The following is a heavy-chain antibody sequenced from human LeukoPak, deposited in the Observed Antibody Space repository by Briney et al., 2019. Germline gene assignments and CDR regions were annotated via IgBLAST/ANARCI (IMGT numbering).Heavy chain of an antibody. V-gene: IGHV3-30*02. CDR1: GFRFSRSD. D-gene: IGHD2/OR15-2a*01. J-gene: IGHJ5*02. Sequence: PGGSLRLSCAASGFRFSRSDMHWVHQAPGKGLEWVSFIRFNGNNIYYADSVKGRFTVSRDNSKSTLYLQMSGLRPDDTAVYFCAKDFYGPDSDSEPWGQGTLVTVSS. CDR3: AKDFYGPDSDSEP. CDR2: IRFNGNNI.